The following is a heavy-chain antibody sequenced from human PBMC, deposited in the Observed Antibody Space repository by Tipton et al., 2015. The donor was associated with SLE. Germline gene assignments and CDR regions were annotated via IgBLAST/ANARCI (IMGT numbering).Heavy chain of an antibody. D-gene: IGHD3-10*01. J-gene: IGHJ4*02. CDR2: ISGSGGST. Sequence: GSLRLSCAASGFTFSSYAMSWVRQAPGKGLGWVSAISGSGGSTYYADSVKGRFTISRDNSKNTLYLQMNSLRAEDTAVYYCAKRGRFMVQGAHFDYWGQGTLVTVSS. V-gene: IGHV3-23*01. CDR3: AKRGRFMVQGAHFDY. CDR1: GFTFSSYA.